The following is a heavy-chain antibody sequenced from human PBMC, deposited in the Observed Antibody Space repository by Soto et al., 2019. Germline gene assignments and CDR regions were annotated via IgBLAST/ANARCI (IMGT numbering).Heavy chain of an antibody. CDR3: AKSPATVTYYFDY. CDR1: GFTFSSYA. J-gene: IGHJ4*02. Sequence: PGGSLRLSCAASGFTFSSYAMSWVRQAPGKGLEWVSAISGSGGRTSYSDSVMGRLTIYRDNSKNTLYLQMNSLRAEATAVYYCAKSPATVTYYFDYWGQGTLVTVSS. D-gene: IGHD4-17*01. CDR2: ISGSGGRT. V-gene: IGHV3-23*01.